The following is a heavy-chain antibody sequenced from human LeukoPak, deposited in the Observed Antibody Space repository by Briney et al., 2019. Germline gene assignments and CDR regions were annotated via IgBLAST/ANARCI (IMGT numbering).Heavy chain of an antibody. J-gene: IGHJ4*02. CDR3: ARDQTSGYYYMYYFDY. CDR1: GYTLTELS. D-gene: IGHD3-22*01. V-gene: IGHV1-24*01. CDR2: FDPEDGET. Sequence: ASVKVSCKVSGYTLTELSMHWVRQAPGKGLEWMGGFDPEDGETIYAQKFQGRVTMTEDTSTDTAYMELSSLRSEDTAVYYCARDQTSGYYYMYYFDYWGQGTLVTVSS.